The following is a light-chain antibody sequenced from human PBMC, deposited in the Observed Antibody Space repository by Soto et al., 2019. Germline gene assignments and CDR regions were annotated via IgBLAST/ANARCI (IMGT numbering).Light chain of an antibody. CDR3: QQRSNWPLT. CDR2: DAF. J-gene: IGKJ4*01. V-gene: IGKV3-11*01. CDR1: QSLITY. Sequence: EIVMTQSPATLSVSPGERATLSCRASQSLITYLAWYQQKPGQAPRLLIYDAFNRATGIPARFSGSGSGTDFTLTISSLEPEDFAVYYCQQRSNWPLTFGGGTKVDI.